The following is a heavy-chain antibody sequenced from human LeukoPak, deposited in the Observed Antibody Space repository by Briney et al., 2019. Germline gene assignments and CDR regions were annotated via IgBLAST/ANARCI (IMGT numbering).Heavy chain of an antibody. Sequence: GGSLRLSCAASGFTFSSYGMHWVCQAPGKGLEWVAFIRYDGSNKYYADSVKGRFTISRDNSKNTLYLQMNSLRAEDTAVYYCAKDWRSRYCSSTSCYSLDYWGQGTLVTVSS. CDR3: AKDWRSRYCSSTSCYSLDY. V-gene: IGHV3-30*02. CDR1: GFTFSSYG. D-gene: IGHD2-2*02. CDR2: IRYDGSNK. J-gene: IGHJ4*02.